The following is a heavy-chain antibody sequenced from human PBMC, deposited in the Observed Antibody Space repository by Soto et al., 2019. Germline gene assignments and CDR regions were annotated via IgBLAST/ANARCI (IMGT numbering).Heavy chain of an antibody. J-gene: IGHJ5*02. CDR1: GYTFTSYG. V-gene: IGHV1-18*01. Sequence: ASVKVSCKASGYTFTSYGISWVRQAPGQGLEWMGWISAYNGNTKYAQNLQGRVTMTTDTSTSTAYMELRSLRSDDTAVYYCARDVWFGGDNWFDPWGQGTLVTVSS. CDR2: ISAYNGNT. CDR3: ARDVWFGGDNWFDP. D-gene: IGHD3-10*01.